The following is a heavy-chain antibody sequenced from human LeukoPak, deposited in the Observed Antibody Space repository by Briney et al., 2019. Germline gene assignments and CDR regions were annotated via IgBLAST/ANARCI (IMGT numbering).Heavy chain of an antibody. Sequence: ASVTLSCKSSGYTFTSCYMHWVRHPPGPGLEWMGIINPSGSGSSYAQTFHGRVTMTRDTSTSTVYMELSSLRSEDTGVYYCATRQQRFLGYCYAFGAFDSWGQGTMVTVSS. CDR2: INPSGSGS. D-gene: IGHD3-22*01. J-gene: IGHJ3*02. V-gene: IGHV1-46*01. CDR1: GYTFTSCY. CDR3: ATRQQRFLGYCYAFGAFDS.